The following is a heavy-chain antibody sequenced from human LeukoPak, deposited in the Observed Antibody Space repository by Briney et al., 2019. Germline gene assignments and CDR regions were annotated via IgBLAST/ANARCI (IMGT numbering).Heavy chain of an antibody. D-gene: IGHD2-8*01. CDR1: GFTFSSYA. Sequence: GGSLRLPCAASGFTFSSYAMSWVRQAPGKGLEWVSAISGSGGSTYYADSVKGRFTISRDNSKNTLYLQMNSLRAEDTAVYYCAKDPGDGVVHLNWFDPWGQGTLVTVSS. J-gene: IGHJ5*02. CDR3: AKDPGDGVVHLNWFDP. CDR2: ISGSGGST. V-gene: IGHV3-23*01.